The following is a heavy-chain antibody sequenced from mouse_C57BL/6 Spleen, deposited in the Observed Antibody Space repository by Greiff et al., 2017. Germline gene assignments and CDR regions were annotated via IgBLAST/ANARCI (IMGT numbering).Heavy chain of an antibody. Sequence: VQLQQPGAELVRPGSSVKLSCKASGYTFTSYWMDWVKQRPGQGLEWIGNIYPSDSETHYNQKFKDKATLTVDKSSRTAYMQLSSLTSEDSAVYYCAREGIYYGSSYHYAMDYWGQGTSVTVSS. CDR3: AREGIYYGSSYHYAMDY. CDR1: GYTFTSYW. D-gene: IGHD1-1*01. J-gene: IGHJ4*01. V-gene: IGHV1-61*01. CDR2: IYPSDSET.